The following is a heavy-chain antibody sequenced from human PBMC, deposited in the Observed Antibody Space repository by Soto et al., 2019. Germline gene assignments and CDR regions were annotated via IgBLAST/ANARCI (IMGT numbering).Heavy chain of an antibody. V-gene: IGHV4-30-4*01. CDR1: GGSTSSDNY. J-gene: IGHJ4*02. CDR3: AREGGESSDGLYYFDS. CDR2: IYYSGNT. D-gene: IGHD3-16*01. Sequence: LSLTCTVSGGSTSSDNYWSWIRQPPGKGLEWNGHIYYSGNTDYNPSLKSRLAISIDTSKNQFSLKLSSVTAADTAVYFCAREGGESSDGLYYFDSWGQGSLVTVSS.